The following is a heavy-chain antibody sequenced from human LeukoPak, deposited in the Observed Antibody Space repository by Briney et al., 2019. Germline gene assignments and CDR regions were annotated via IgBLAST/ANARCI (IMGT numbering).Heavy chain of an antibody. V-gene: IGHV3-21*04. D-gene: IGHD4-17*01. Sequence: GGSLRLSCAASGFAFSSYSMNWVHQAPGKGLEWVSSISSSSSYIYYADSVKGRFTISRDNSKSTLYLQMNSLRAEDTAVYYCAKVRWIAVTTTFDCWGQGTLVTVSS. CDR2: ISSSSSYI. CDR1: GFAFSSYS. CDR3: AKVRWIAVTTTFDC. J-gene: IGHJ5*01.